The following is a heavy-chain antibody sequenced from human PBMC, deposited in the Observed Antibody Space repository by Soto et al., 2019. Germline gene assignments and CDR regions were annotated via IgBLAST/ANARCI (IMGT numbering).Heavy chain of an antibody. D-gene: IGHD3-9*01. CDR3: AKDLGTYDWPYFDY. Sequence: LRLSCAASGFTFSSYAMSWVRQAPGKGLEWVSAISGSGGSTYYADSVKGRFTISRDNSKNTLYLQMNSLRAEDTAVYYCAKDLGTYDWPYFDYWGQGTLVTVLL. CDR2: ISGSGGST. J-gene: IGHJ4*02. CDR1: GFTFSSYA. V-gene: IGHV3-23*01.